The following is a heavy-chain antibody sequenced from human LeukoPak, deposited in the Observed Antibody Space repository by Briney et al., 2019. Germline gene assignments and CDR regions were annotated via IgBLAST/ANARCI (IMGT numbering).Heavy chain of an antibody. D-gene: IGHD7-27*01. V-gene: IGHV4-59*01. CDR2: IYYSGST. CDR3: ARGRLGIEPFDFDY. CDR1: GGSISSYY. Sequence: SETLSPTCTVSGGSISSYYWSWIRHPPGKGLEWIGYIYYSGSTNYNPSLKSRVTISVDTSKNQFSLKLSSVTAADTAVYYCARGRLGIEPFDFDYWGQGTLVTVSS. J-gene: IGHJ4*02.